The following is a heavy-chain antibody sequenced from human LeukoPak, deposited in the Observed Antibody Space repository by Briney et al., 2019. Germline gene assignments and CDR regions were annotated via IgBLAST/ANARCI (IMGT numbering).Heavy chain of an antibody. CDR2: ISGSGGST. CDR3: AKVVSGSWYEGLDY. D-gene: IGHD6-13*01. J-gene: IGHJ4*02. CDR1: GFTFSSYA. V-gene: IGHV3-23*01. Sequence: GGSLRLSCAASGFTFSSYAMSWVRQAPGKGLEWVSAISGSGGSTYYADSVEGRFTISRDNSKNTLYLQMNSLRAEDTAVYYRAKVVSGSWYEGLDYWGQGTLVTVSS.